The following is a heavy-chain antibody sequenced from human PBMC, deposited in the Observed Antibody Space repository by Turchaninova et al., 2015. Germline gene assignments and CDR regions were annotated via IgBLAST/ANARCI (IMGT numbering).Heavy chain of an antibody. J-gene: IGHJ4*02. CDR3: TRRDAGGPHDY. D-gene: IGHD3-16*01. CDR2: IRDKANNYAT. CDR1: GFTFSGSS. V-gene: IGHV3-73*02. Sequence: EVQLVESGVGLVQPGGSVKLSCAASGFTFSGSSMHWGRQGSGKGLEWVCRIRDKANNYATVYAESVKGRFTISRDDSKNTAYLQMNSLKTEDTAVYYCTRRDAGGPHDYWGQGTLVTVSS.